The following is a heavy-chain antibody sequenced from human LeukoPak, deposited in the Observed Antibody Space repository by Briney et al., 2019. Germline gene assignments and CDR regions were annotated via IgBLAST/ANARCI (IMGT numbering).Heavy chain of an antibody. V-gene: IGHV4-34*01. J-gene: IGHJ4*02. CDR2: INHSGST. CDR3: ARLGIAAAGPGKYFDY. CDR1: GGSFSGYY. Sequence: SETLSLTCAVYGGSFSGYYWSWIRQPPGKGLEWIGEINHSGSTNYNPSLKSRVTISVDTSKNLFSLKLSSVTAADTAVYYCARLGIAAAGPGKYFDYWGQGTLVTVSS. D-gene: IGHD6-13*01.